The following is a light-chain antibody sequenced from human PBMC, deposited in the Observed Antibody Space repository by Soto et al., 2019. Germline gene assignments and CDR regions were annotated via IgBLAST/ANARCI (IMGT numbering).Light chain of an antibody. Sequence: QSALTQPASVSGSPGQSITISCTGTSSDVGDYNYVSWYQQHPGKAPKLLIYEVSNRPSGVSNRFSGSKSGNTVSLTISGLQAEDEADYYCSSFTRSSTLVFGGGTKVTVL. CDR2: EVS. CDR3: SSFTRSSTLV. J-gene: IGLJ2*01. V-gene: IGLV2-14*01. CDR1: SSDVGDYNY.